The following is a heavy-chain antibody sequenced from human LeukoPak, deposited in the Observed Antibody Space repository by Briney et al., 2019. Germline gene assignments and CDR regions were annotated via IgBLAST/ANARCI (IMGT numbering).Heavy chain of an antibody. V-gene: IGHV4-59*01. D-gene: IGHD3-3*01. CDR3: ARLYYDFWKGYYMDV. Sequence: SETLSLTCTVSSGSISSYYWSWIRQPPGKGLEWIGYIYYSGSTNYNPSLKSRVTISVDTSKNQFSLKLRSVTAADTAVYYCARLYYDFWKGYYMDVWGKGTTVTVSS. CDR2: IYYSGST. J-gene: IGHJ6*03. CDR1: SGSISSYY.